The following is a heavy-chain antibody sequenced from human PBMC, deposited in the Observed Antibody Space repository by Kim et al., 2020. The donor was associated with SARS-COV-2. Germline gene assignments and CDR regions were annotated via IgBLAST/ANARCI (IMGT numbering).Heavy chain of an antibody. Sequence: PTRRRRVTISVDTSKNPFSLKLSSVSAADTAVYYCARARITMIVVVKYFDYWGQGTLVTVSS. D-gene: IGHD3-22*01. V-gene: IGHV4-31*02. CDR3: ARARITMIVVVKYFDY. J-gene: IGHJ4*02.